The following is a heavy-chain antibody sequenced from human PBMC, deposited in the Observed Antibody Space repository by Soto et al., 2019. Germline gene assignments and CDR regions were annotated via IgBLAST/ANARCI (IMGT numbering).Heavy chain of an antibody. CDR3: ARDGGYCSSTSCYGKPDYYYYYMDV. V-gene: IGHV1-2*04. J-gene: IGHJ6*03. D-gene: IGHD2-2*01. CDR2: INPNSGGT. Sequence: ASVKVSCKASGYTFTGYYMHWVRQAPGQGLEWMGWINPNSGGTNYAQKFQGWVTMTRDTSISTAYVELSRLRSDDTAVYYCARDGGYCSSTSCYGKPDYYYYYMDVWGKGTTVTVAS. CDR1: GYTFTGYY.